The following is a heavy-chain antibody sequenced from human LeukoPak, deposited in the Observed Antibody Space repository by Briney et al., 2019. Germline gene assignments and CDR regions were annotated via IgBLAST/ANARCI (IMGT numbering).Heavy chain of an antibody. CDR1: GYTFTSYY. CDR2: INPSGGST. Sequence: ASVKVSCKASGYTFTSYYMHWVRQAPGQGLEWMGIINPSGGSTSYAQKFQGRVTMTRDTSTSTVYMELSSLRSEDTAVYYCARDLNDSSGYYYGWFDPWGQGTLVTVSS. CDR3: ARDLNDSSGYYYGWFDP. J-gene: IGHJ5*02. D-gene: IGHD3-22*01. V-gene: IGHV1-46*01.